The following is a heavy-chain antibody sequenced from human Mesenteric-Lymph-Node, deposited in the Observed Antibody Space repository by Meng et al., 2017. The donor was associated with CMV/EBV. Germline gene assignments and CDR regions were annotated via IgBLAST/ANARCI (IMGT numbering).Heavy chain of an antibody. Sequence: ASVKVSCKASGYTFTGYYMHWVRQAPGQGLEWMGWINPNSGDTGYAQKFQGRVTMTRDTSISTAYMELTRLRSDDTAVYYCVVPAATQYNWLDPWGQGSLVTVSS. CDR3: VVPAATQYNWLDP. CDR1: GYTFTGYY. CDR2: INPNSGDT. J-gene: IGHJ5*02. D-gene: IGHD2-2*01. V-gene: IGHV1-2*02.